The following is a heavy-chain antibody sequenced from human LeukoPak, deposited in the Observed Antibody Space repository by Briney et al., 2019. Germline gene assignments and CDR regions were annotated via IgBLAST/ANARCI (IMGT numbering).Heavy chain of an antibody. V-gene: IGHV1-8*01. CDR3: ARGLGGSYYDY. Sequence: QAAGXXXXWMGWMNPNSGSTGYAQKFQGRVTMTRNTSISTAYMELSSLRSEDTAVYYCARGLGGSYYDYWGQGTLVTVSS. D-gene: IGHD1-26*01. CDR2: MNPNSGST. J-gene: IGHJ4*02.